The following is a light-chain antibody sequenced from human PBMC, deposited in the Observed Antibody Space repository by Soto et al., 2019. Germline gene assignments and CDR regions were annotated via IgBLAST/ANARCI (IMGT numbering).Light chain of an antibody. Sequence: EIVLTQSPGTLSLSPGERASLSCMASQTVSSSYLAWYQQKPGQAPRLLVYGISTRAAGIPDRFRGSGSGTDFTLTITRLEPEDFAVYYCQQRSNWPPSITFGQGTRLEIK. CDR3: QQRSNWPPSIT. CDR2: GIS. V-gene: IGKV3D-20*02. CDR1: QTVSSSY. J-gene: IGKJ5*01.